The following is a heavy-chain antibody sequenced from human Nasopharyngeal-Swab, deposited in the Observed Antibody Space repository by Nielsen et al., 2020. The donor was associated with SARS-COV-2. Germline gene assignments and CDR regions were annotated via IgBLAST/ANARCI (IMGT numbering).Heavy chain of an antibody. D-gene: IGHD5-18*01. CDR2: IWYDGSNK. J-gene: IGHJ4*02. V-gene: IGHV3-33*06. CDR1: GFTFSSYG. CDR3: AKQSWGYSYGYYFDY. Sequence: LTCAASGFTFSSYGMHWVRQAPGKGLEGGAVIWYDGSNKYYADSVKGRFTISRDNSKNTLYLQMNSLRAEDTAVYYCAKQSWGYSYGYYFDYWGQGTLVTVSS.